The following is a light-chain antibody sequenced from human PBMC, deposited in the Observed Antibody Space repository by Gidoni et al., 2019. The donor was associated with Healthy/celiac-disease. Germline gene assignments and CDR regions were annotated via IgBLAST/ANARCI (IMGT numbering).Light chain of an antibody. Sequence: DIQMTQSPSTLSASVGDRETITCRASQSISSWLAWYQQKPGKAPKLLIYKASSLESGVPSRFSGSGSGTVFPLTISSLQPDYFATYYCQQYNSYSTFGQGTKVEIK. CDR1: QSISSW. V-gene: IGKV1-5*03. CDR2: KAS. J-gene: IGKJ1*01. CDR3: QQYNSYST.